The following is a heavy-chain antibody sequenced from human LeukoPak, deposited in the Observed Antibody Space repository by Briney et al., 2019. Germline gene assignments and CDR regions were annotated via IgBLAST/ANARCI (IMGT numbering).Heavy chain of an antibody. CDR1: GFTFSTYW. D-gene: IGHD3-10*01. V-gene: IGHV3-74*01. J-gene: IGHJ4*02. CDR2: INPDGSTT. CDR3: ARVRVGAYDFDY. Sequence: GGSLRLSCAASGFTFSTYWMHWVRQAPGEAPVWVSRINPDGSTTTYADSVKGRFTISRDSAKNTLYLQMNSLRAEDTAVYYCARVRVGAYDFDYWGQGTLVTVSS.